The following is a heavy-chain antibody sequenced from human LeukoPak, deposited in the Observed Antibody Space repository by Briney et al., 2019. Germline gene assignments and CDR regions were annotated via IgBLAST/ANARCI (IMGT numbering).Heavy chain of an antibody. Sequence: GASVKVSCKASGYTFTSYGISWVRQAPGQGLEWMGWISAYNGNTNYAQKLQGRVTMTTDTSTSTAYMELRSLRSDDTAVYYCARYCSGGSCYSTLNLDYWGQGTLVTVSS. CDR3: ARYCSGGSCYSTLNLDY. J-gene: IGHJ4*02. V-gene: IGHV1-18*01. CDR2: ISAYNGNT. D-gene: IGHD2-15*01. CDR1: GYTFTSYG.